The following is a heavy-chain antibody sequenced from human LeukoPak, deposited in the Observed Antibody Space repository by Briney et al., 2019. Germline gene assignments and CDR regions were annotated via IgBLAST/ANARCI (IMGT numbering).Heavy chain of an antibody. D-gene: IGHD6-19*01. J-gene: IGHJ4*02. CDR3: ASGYSSSWWGDGAY. V-gene: IGHV3-23*01. CDR1: GFTFSTYA. CDR2: ITGSGDGT. Sequence: GGSLRLSCAASGFTFSTYAMNWVRQAPGKGLEWVSAITGSGDGTFYADSVKGRFTISRDNSKSTLYLQMNSLRAGDTALYYCASGYSSSWWGDGAYWGQGTLVTVSS.